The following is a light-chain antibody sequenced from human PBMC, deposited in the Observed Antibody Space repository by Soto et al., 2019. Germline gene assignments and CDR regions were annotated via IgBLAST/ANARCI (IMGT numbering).Light chain of an antibody. CDR1: SGHSHYA. CDR3: QTWGTGIRV. J-gene: IGLJ2*01. Sequence: QSVLTQSPSASASLGASVKLTCTLSSGHSHYAIAWHQQQPEKGPRYLMKLHSNGSHSKGDGIPDRFSGSSSGAERYLTISNLQSEDEADYYCQTWGTGIRVFGGGTKLTVL. V-gene: IGLV4-69*01. CDR2: LHSNGSH.